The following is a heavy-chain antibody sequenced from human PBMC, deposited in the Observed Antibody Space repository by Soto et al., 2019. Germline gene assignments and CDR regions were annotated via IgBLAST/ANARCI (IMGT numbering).Heavy chain of an antibody. D-gene: IGHD1-26*01. CDR2: TYYRSKWYN. CDR1: GDSVSGNSAA. V-gene: IGHV6-1*01. CDR3: PSEFPHDECRNSYLPY. J-gene: IGHJ1*01. Sequence: SQTLSLTCAISGDSVSGNSAAWNWIRQSPSKGLEWLGRTYYRSKWYNDYSVSVKSRITVTPDTSKNQFSLHLKSVTPEDTAVYYCPSEFPHDECRNSYLPYWVQVAPVTV.